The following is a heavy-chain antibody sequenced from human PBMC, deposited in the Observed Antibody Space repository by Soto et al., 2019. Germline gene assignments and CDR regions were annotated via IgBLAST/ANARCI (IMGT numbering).Heavy chain of an antibody. CDR3: ARDIVATGCFDP. CDR1: GGSISSGGYY. D-gene: IGHD5-12*01. J-gene: IGHJ5*02. V-gene: IGHV4-31*03. Sequence: PSETLSLTCTVSGGSISSGGYYWSWIRQHPGKGLEWIGYIYYSGSTYYNPSLKSRVTISVDTSKNQFSLKLSSVTAADTAVYYCARDIVATGCFDPRGQGTLVTVSS. CDR2: IYYSGST.